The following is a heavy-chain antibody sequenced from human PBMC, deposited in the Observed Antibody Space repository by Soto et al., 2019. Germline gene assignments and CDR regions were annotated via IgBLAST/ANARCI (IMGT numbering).Heavy chain of an antibody. D-gene: IGHD3-3*01. CDR2: ISGSGGST. CDR3: AKTMRITIFGVVIIPLDY. J-gene: IGHJ4*02. CDR1: GFTFSSYA. V-gene: IGHV3-23*01. Sequence: TGGSLRLSCAASGFTFSSYAMSWVRQAPGKGLEWVSAISGSGGSTYYADSVKGRFTISRDNSKNTLYLQMNSLRAEDTAVYYCAKTMRITIFGVVIIPLDYWGQGTLVTVSS.